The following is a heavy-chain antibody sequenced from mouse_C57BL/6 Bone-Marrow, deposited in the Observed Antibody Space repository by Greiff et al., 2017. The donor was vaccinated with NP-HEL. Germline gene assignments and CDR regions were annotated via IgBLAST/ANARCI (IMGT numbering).Heavy chain of an antibody. CDR2: IDPETGGN. Sequence: VQRVESGAELVRPGASVTLSCKASGYTFTDYEMHWVKQTPVHGLEWIGAIDPETGGNAYNQKFKGKAILTADKSSSTAYMELRSLTSEDSAVYYCTGVTTSWFAYWGQGTLVTVSA. D-gene: IGHD2-1*01. CDR3: TGVTTSWFAY. J-gene: IGHJ3*01. CDR1: GYTFTDYE. V-gene: IGHV1-15*01.